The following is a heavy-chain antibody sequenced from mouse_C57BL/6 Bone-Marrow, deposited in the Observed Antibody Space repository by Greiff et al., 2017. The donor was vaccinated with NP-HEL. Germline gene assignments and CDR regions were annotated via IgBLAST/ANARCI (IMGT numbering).Heavy chain of an antibody. CDR1: GFNIKDDY. D-gene: IGHD2-3*01. Sequence: EVQLVESGAELVRPGASVKLSCTASGFNIKDDYMHWVKQRPEQGLEWIGWIDPENGDTEYASKFQGKATITADTSSNTAYLQLSSLTSEDTAVYYCTTWLLSWFAYWGQGTLVTVSA. CDR3: TTWLLSWFAY. CDR2: IDPENGDT. J-gene: IGHJ3*01. V-gene: IGHV14-4*01.